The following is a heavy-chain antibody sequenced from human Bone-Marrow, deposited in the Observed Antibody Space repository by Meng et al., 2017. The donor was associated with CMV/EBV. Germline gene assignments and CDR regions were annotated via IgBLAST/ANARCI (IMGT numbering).Heavy chain of an antibody. V-gene: IGHV3-48*03. CDR1: GFTFSSYE. CDR2: ISSSGSTI. J-gene: IGHJ3*02. D-gene: IGHD3-3*01. Sequence: GESLKISCAASGFTFSSYEMNWVRQAPGKGLEWVSYISSSGSTIYYADSVKGRFTISRDNAKNSLYLQMNSLRAEDTAVYYCAREDLNYDFWSGYRTATFDIWGQGTMVTVSS. CDR3: AREDLNYDFWSGYRTATFDI.